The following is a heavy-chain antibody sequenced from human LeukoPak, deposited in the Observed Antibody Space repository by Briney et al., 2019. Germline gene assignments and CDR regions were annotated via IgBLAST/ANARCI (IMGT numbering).Heavy chain of an antibody. CDR3: ARGVANYYESSGYQN. Sequence: GGSLRLSCAASGFTVSSNYMNWVRQAPGKGLEWASVIYSGGKTNYADSVKGRFTISRDNSKNTLYLQMNSLRAEDTAVYYCARGVANYYESSGYQNWGQGTLVTVSS. J-gene: IGHJ4*02. V-gene: IGHV3-53*01. D-gene: IGHD3-22*01. CDR2: IYSGGKT. CDR1: GFTVSSNY.